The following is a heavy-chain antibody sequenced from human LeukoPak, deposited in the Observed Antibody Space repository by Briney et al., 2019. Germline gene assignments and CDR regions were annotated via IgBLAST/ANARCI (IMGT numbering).Heavy chain of an antibody. Sequence: PSETLSLTCTVSGGSISSYYWSWIRQPPGKGLEWIGYIYYSGSTNYNPSLKSRVTISVDTSKNQFSLKLSSVTAADTAVYYCARFSRSAGPDYWGQGTLVTVSS. D-gene: IGHD2-15*01. V-gene: IGHV4-59*12. CDR3: ARFSRSAGPDY. CDR2: IYYSGST. CDR1: GGSISSYY. J-gene: IGHJ4*02.